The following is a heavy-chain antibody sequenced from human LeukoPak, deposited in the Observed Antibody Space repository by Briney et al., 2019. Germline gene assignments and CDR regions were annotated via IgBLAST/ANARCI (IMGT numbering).Heavy chain of an antibody. J-gene: IGHJ5*02. D-gene: IGHD3-10*01. V-gene: IGHV1-3*04. CDR3: ARANMVRGVGSFFDRNWFDP. Sequence: ASVKVSCKASGYTFTSYAMHWVRQDPGQRLEWMGWINTGNGNTKYSQEFQGRVTITRDTSASTAYMELSRLRSDDTAVYYCARANMVRGVGSFFDRNWFDPWGQGTLVTVSS. CDR1: GYTFTSYA. CDR2: INTGNGNT.